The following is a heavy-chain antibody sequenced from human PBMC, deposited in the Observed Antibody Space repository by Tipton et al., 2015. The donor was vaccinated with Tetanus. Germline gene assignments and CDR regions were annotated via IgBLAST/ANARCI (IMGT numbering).Heavy chain of an antibody. V-gene: IGHV4-34*01. CDR1: GGSFSGYY. J-gene: IGHJ4*02. CDR3: ARDRTLSSGWSYFDY. CDR2: INHSGST. Sequence: TLSLTCAVYGGSFSGYYWSWIRQPPGKGLEWIGEINHSGSTNYNPSLKSRVTISVDTSKNQFSLKLSSVTAADTAVYYCARDRTLSSGWSYFDYWGQGTLVTVSS. D-gene: IGHD6-19*01.